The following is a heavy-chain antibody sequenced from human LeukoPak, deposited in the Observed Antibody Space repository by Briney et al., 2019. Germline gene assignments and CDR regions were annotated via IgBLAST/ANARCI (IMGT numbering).Heavy chain of an antibody. V-gene: IGHV4-39*01. Sequence: PSETLSLTCTVSGGSISSSSYYWVWIRQPPGKGLEWIGSIYYSGSTYYNPSLKSRVTISVDTSKNQFSLNLSSVTAADTAVYYCARTLGYCSGGNCYRWFDPWGQGTLVTVYS. CDR2: IYYSGST. CDR1: GGSISSSSYY. CDR3: ARTLGYCSGGNCYRWFDP. J-gene: IGHJ5*02. D-gene: IGHD2-15*01.